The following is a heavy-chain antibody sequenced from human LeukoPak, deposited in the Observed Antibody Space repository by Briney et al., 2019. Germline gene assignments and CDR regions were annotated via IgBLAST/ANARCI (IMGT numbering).Heavy chain of an antibody. V-gene: IGHV4-59*08. Sequence: SETLSLTCTVSGGSISSYYWSWIRQPPGKGLEWIGYIYYSGSTNYNPSLKSRVTISVDTSKNQFSLKLSSVTAADTAVYYCASSPAGGSYYGYWGQGTLVTVSS. CDR3: ASSPAGGSYYGY. D-gene: IGHD1-26*01. J-gene: IGHJ4*02. CDR1: GGSISSYY. CDR2: IYYSGST.